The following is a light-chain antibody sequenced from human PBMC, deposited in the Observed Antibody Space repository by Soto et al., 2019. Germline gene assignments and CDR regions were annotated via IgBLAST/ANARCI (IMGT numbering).Light chain of an antibody. CDR2: GAS. CDR3: QQYNNWPSWT. CDR1: QSVSSN. J-gene: IGKJ1*01. V-gene: IGKV3-15*01. Sequence: EIVMTQSPATLSVSPGERATLSCRASQSVSSNLAWYQQKPGQAPRLLIYGASTRATGIPARFSGSGSGTEFTLTISSLQSEDFAVYYCQQYNNWPSWTFGQGTTVETK.